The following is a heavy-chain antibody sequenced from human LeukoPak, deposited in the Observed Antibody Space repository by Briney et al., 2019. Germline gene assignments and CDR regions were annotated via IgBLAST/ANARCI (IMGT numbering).Heavy chain of an antibody. CDR1: GGSFSGYY. D-gene: IGHD6-19*01. V-gene: IGHV4-34*01. J-gene: IGHJ4*02. Sequence: SETLSLTCAVYGGSFSGYYWSWIRQPPGKGLEWTGEINHSGSTNYNPSLKSRVTISVDTSKNQFSLKLSSVTAADTAVYYCARTSSGPPRNYWGQGTLVTVSS. CDR3: ARTSSGPPRNY. CDR2: INHSGST.